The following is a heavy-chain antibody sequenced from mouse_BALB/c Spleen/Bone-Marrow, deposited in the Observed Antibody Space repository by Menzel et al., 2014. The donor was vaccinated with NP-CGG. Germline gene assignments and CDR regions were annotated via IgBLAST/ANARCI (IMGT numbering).Heavy chain of an antibody. Sequence: EVHLVESGGGLVQPGGSLRLSCATSGFTFTDYYMNWVRQPPGKALEWLAFIRNKAYGYTTEYSASVKGRFTISRDNSQNILYLQMNTLRGEDSAPYYCARDMGGLLFDSWGQGTTLSVSS. CDR3: ARDMGGLLFDS. CDR2: IRNKAYGYTT. V-gene: IGHV7-3*02. D-gene: IGHD1-1*01. CDR1: GFTFTDYY. J-gene: IGHJ2*01.